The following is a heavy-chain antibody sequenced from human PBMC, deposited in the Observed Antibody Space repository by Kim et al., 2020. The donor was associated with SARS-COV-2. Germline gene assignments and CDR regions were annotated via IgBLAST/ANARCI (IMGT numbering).Heavy chain of an antibody. CDR1: GFTFSSYA. D-gene: IGHD6-19*01. J-gene: IGHJ4*02. V-gene: IGHV3-23*01. Sequence: GGSLRLSCAASGFTFSSYAMSWVRQAPGKGLEWVSAISGSGGSTYYADSVKGRFTISRDNSKNTLYLQMNSLRAEDTAVYYCAKLGAIEYSSGWRLGYWGQGTLVTVSS. CDR2: ISGSGGST. CDR3: AKLGAIEYSSGWRLGY.